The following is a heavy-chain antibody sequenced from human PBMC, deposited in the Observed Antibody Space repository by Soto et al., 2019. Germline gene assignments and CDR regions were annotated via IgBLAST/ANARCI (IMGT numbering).Heavy chain of an antibody. CDR1: GGSISSYY. V-gene: IGHV4-59*01. CDR2: IYYSGST. CDR3: AGRLLGYCSGGSCFTNWFDP. J-gene: IGHJ5*02. D-gene: IGHD2-15*01. Sequence: SETLSLTCTVSGGSISSYYWSWIRQPPGKGLEWIGYIYYSGSTNYNPSLKSRVTISVDTSKNQFSLKLSSVTAADTAVYYCAGRLLGYCSGGSCFTNWFDPWGQGTLVTVSS.